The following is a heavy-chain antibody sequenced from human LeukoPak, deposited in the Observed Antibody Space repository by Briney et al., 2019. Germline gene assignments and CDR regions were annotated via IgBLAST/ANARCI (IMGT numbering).Heavy chain of an antibody. J-gene: IGHJ4*02. V-gene: IGHV4-34*01. Sequence: SETLSLTCAVYGGSFSGYYWSWIRQPPGKGLEWIGEINHSGSTNYNPSLKSRVTISVDTSKNQFSLKLSSVTAADTAVYYCARVWETQYYFDHWGRGTLVTVSS. CDR2: INHSGST. CDR1: GGSFSGYY. D-gene: IGHD1-26*01. CDR3: ARVWETQYYFDH.